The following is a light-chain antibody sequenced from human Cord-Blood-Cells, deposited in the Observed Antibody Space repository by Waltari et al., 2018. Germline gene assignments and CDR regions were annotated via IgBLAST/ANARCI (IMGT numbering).Light chain of an antibody. CDR3: QSYDSSLSAYVV. CDR1: SSNIGAGYD. J-gene: IGLJ2*01. V-gene: IGLV1-40*01. CDR2: GNS. Sequence: QSVLTQPPSVPGAPGQRVTISCTGSSSNIGAGYDVPRYQQLPGTAPKLLIYGNSNRPSGVPDRFSGSKSGTSASLAITGLQAEDEADYYCQSYDSSLSAYVVFGGGTKLTVL.